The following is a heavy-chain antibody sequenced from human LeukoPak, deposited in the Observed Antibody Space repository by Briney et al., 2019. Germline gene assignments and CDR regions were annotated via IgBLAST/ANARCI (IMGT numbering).Heavy chain of an antibody. CDR1: GGTFSSYA. CDR3: ARYSSSWYNWFDP. CDR2: IIPIFGTA. D-gene: IGHD6-13*01. V-gene: IGHV1-69*05. Sequence: SVKVSCKASGGTFSSYAISWVRQAPGQGLEWMGGIIPIFGTANYAQKFQGRVTITTDESTSTAYMELSSLRSEDTAVYYCARYSSSWYNWFDPWGQGTLVTVSS. J-gene: IGHJ5*02.